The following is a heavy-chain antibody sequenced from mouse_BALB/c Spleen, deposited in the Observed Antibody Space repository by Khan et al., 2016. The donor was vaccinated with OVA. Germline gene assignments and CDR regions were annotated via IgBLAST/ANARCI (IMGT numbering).Heavy chain of an antibody. CDR1: GYTFTSYW. J-gene: IGHJ2*01. Sequence: QVQLQQPGAELVKAGASVKMSCKASGYTFTSYWMHWVKQRLGQGLEWFAETNPTNGRTYYNEKFKSKATLTVDKSSSTAYMLLSGPTFEDSAVYYGARIKKIVATYFDYWGQGTTLTGSS. D-gene: IGHD1-1*01. V-gene: IGHV1S81*02. CDR3: ARIKKIVATYFDY. CDR2: TNPTNGRT.